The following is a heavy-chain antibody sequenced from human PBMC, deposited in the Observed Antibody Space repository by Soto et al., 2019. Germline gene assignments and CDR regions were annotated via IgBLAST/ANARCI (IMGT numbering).Heavy chain of an antibody. V-gene: IGHV4-31*03. J-gene: IGHJ5*02. CDR2: IHYSGST. CDR1: GGSISSGGYY. D-gene: IGHD6-13*01. Sequence: SETLSLTCTVSGGSISSGGYYWSWIRQHPGKGLEWIGYIHYSGSTYSNPSLKSRVTISVDTSKTQFFLKLTSVTAADTAVYYCARAWTATAGWANWFDRWGQGTLVTVSS. CDR3: ARAWTATAGWANWFDR.